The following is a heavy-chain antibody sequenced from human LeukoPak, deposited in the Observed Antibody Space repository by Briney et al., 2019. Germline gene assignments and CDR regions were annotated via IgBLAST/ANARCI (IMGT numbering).Heavy chain of an antibody. J-gene: IGHJ4*02. V-gene: IGHV3-53*01. CDR2: IYSGGST. Sequence: PGGSLRLSCAASGFTVSNKYMSWVRQAPGKGLEWVSVIYSGGSTYYADSVKGRFTISRDNSKNTVYFQMSSLRAEDTAVYYCASSPDYYASGSYYNAPKYFDYWGQGTLVTVSS. CDR1: GFTVSNKY. CDR3: ASSPDYYASGSYYNAPKYFDY. D-gene: IGHD3-10*01.